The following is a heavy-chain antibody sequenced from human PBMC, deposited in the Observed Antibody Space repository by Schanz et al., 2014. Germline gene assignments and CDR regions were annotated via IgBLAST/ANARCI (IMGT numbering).Heavy chain of an antibody. J-gene: IGHJ4*02. D-gene: IGHD2-15*01. Sequence: QVQLQESGPGLVKPSGTLSLTCTVSGASISSVYWWSWVRQSPGTGLEWIGEMHHSEGRNYNPSLKSRLTTFIHDTKTHFFLELISVPAADTAVYYCVRNGDCRGGIRCDKGYFDSWGQGILVTVSS. CDR3: VRNGDCRGGIRCDKGYFDS. CDR1: GASISSVYW. CDR2: MHHSEGR. V-gene: IGHV4-4*02.